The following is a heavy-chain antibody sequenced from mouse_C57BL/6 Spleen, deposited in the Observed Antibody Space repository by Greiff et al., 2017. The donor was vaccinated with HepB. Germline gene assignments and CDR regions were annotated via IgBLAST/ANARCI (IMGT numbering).Heavy chain of an antibody. CDR1: GFSLTSYG. CDR2: IWRGGST. V-gene: IGHV2-5*01. CDR3: AKNDYDYDGGAMDY. D-gene: IGHD2-4*01. Sequence: QVQLQQSGPGLVQPSQSLSITCTVSGFSLTSYGVHWVRQSPGKGLEWLGVIWRGGSTDYNAAFMSRLSITKDNSKSQVFFKMNSLQADDTAIYDSAKNDYDYDGGAMDYWGQGTSVTVSS. J-gene: IGHJ4*01.